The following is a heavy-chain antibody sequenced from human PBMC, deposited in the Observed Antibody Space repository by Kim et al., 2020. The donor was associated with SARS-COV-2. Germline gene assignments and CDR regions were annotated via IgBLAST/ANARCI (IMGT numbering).Heavy chain of an antibody. D-gene: IGHD2-15*01. V-gene: IGHV3-21*01. CDR2: ISSSSSYI. J-gene: IGHJ6*02. CDR1: GFTFSSYS. CDR3: ARGGPGGAPHPYIVVVVGATPAGYYGMDV. Sequence: GGSLRLSCAASGFTFSSYSMNWVRQAPGKGLEWVSSISSSSSYIYYADSVKGRFTISRDNAKNSLYLQMNSLRAEDTAVYYCARGGPGGAPHPYIVVVVGATPAGYYGMDVWGQGTTVTVSS.